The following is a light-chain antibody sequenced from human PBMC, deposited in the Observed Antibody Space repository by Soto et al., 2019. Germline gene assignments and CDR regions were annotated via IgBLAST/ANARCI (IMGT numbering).Light chain of an antibody. J-gene: IGLJ1*01. CDR3: SSYSTTGTLV. V-gene: IGLV2-14*01. Sequence: SALTQPASVSGSPGQAITISCTGTSSDVGAYNYVSWYQQHPDKAPKLMIFEVSIRPSAVSNRFSGSKSGNTASLTISGLQAEDEADYYCSSYSTTGTLVLGTGTKLTVL. CDR1: SSDVGAYNY. CDR2: EVS.